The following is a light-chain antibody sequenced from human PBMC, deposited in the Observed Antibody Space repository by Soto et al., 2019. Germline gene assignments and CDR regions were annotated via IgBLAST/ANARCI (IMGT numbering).Light chain of an antibody. CDR1: SSDVGGYNY. Sequence: QCVLTQPPSASGSPGQAVAISCTGTSSDVGGYNYVSWYQQHPGKAPKLLIYEVIKRPSGVPDRFSGSKSGNTASLTVSGLQAEDEADYSCCSFTSTTTYVFGTGTKVTVL. CDR3: CSFTSTTTYV. J-gene: IGLJ1*01. V-gene: IGLV2-8*01. CDR2: EVI.